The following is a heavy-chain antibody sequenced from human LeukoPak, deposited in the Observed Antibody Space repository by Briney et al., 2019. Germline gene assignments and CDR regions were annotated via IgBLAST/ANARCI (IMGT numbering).Heavy chain of an antibody. Sequence: PGASVKVSCKASGYTFTSYDINWVRQATGQGLEWMGWMNPNGSNTDYAQKFKGRFTMTRNNSISTVYMELSSLRSEDTAVYYCARVTVGVCSSTSCQRGFGYWGQGTLVTVSS. CDR1: GYTFTSYD. V-gene: IGHV1-8*01. CDR2: MNPNGSNT. J-gene: IGHJ4*02. D-gene: IGHD2-2*01. CDR3: ARVTVGVCSSTSCQRGFGY.